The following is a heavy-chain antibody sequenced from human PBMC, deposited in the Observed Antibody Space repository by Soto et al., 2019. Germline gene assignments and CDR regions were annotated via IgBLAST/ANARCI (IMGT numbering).Heavy chain of an antibody. J-gene: IGHJ4*02. Sequence: GGSLRLSCAASGFTFSSYGMHWVRQAPGKGLEWVAVISYDGSNKYYADSVKGRFTISRDNSKNTLYLQMNSLRAEDTAVYYCAKDLTSSYDITGYYADYWGQGT. D-gene: IGHD3-22*01. V-gene: IGHV3-30*18. CDR2: ISYDGSNK. CDR3: AKDLTSSYDITGYYADY. CDR1: GFTFSSYG.